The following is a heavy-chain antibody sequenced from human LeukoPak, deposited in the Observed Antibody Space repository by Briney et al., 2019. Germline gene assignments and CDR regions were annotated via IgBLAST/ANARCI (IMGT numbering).Heavy chain of an antibody. CDR2: MYSGGNT. Sequence: GGCLRLSCAVSGFTVSSNYMTWVSQAPGKGLEWASVMYSGGNTYYANSVKGRFSISRDNSKNTVYLQMNSLRAEDTAVYYCARLVTGTTVINSGWFDPWGQGTLVTVSS. J-gene: IGHJ5*02. D-gene: IGHD4-23*01. V-gene: IGHV3-66*04. CDR1: GFTVSSNY. CDR3: ARLVTGTTVINSGWFDP.